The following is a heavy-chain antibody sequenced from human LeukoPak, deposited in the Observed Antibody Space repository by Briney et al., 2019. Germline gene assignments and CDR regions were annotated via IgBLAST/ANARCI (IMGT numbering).Heavy chain of an antibody. CDR3: ASVYYYGSAFFQL. Sequence: SETLSLTCTVSGGSISSYYWSWIRQPPGKGLEWIGYIYYSGSTNYNPSLKSRVTISLDTSKNQFSLKLSSVTAADTAVYYCASVYYYGSAFFQLWGQGTLVTVSS. CDR1: GGSISSYY. V-gene: IGHV4-59*01. D-gene: IGHD3-10*01. CDR2: IYYSGST. J-gene: IGHJ1*01.